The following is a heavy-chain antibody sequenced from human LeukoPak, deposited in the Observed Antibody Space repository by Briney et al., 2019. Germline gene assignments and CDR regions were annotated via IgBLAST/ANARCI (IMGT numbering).Heavy chain of an antibody. CDR3: AGCAGNSCYFDY. Sequence: GGSLRLSCAASGSTFSSYSMNWVRQAPGKGLEWVSSISSSSSYIYYADSVKGRFTISRDNAKNSLYLQLNSLRAEDTAVYYCAGCAGNSCYFDYWGQGTLVIVSS. CDR1: GSTFSSYS. D-gene: IGHD1-1*01. J-gene: IGHJ4*02. V-gene: IGHV3-21*01. CDR2: ISSSSSYI.